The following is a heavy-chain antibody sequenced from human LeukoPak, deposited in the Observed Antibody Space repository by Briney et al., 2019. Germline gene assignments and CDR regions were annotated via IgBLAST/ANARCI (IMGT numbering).Heavy chain of an antibody. D-gene: IGHD2-8*01. V-gene: IGHV4-4*02. CDR1: GGSISSSNW. J-gene: IGHJ5*02. Sequence: PSETLSLTCAVSGGSISSSNWWSWVRPPPGKGLEWIGEIYHSGSTNYNPSLKSRVTISVDKSKNQFSLKLSSVTAADTAVYYCARGCTNGVCPPFDPWGQGTLVTVSS. CDR3: ARGCTNGVCPPFDP. CDR2: IYHSGST.